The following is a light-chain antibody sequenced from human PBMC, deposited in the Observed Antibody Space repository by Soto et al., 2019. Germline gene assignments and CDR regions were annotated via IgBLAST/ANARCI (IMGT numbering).Light chain of an antibody. CDR2: GAS. CDR1: QSIRTN. J-gene: IGKJ1*01. V-gene: IGKV3-15*01. Sequence: EIVLTQSPATLSVSAGGAVTLSCRASQSIRTNVAWYQQIPGQAPRLLVYGASTTAAGVPAGSSGSGSVIDVTPNINSLKSEDSAFSECQQYVNWSFTWTLGPGTKVQIK. CDR3: QQYVNWSFTWT.